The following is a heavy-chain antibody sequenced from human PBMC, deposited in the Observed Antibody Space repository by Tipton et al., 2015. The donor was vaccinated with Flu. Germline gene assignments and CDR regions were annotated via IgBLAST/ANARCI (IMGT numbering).Heavy chain of an antibody. J-gene: IGHJ4*02. Sequence: GSLRLSCTASGFTFSDYTMNWVRQAPGKGLEWVANIKQDASAKYYVDSVKGRFTISRDNPKNTLYLQMNSLRAEDTGVYYCARGLDRFDYWGQGTLVTVSS. CDR1: GFTFSDYT. CDR2: IKQDASAK. CDR3: ARGLDRFDY. D-gene: IGHD5-12*01. V-gene: IGHV3-7*01.